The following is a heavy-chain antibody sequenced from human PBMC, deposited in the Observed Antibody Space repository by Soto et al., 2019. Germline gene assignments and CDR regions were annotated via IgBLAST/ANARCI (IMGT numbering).Heavy chain of an antibody. V-gene: IGHV3-48*03. CDR2: IRSNDESI. Sequence: GGSLRLSCAASGFSFSHYEMNWVRQAPGKGLEWVSNIRSNDESIYYADSVKGRFSMSRDNARNLVYLQMNSLRADDTAVYFCARETTHDAIDIWGQGTMVTV. CDR1: GFSFSHYE. J-gene: IGHJ3*02. D-gene: IGHD4-17*01. CDR3: ARETTHDAIDI.